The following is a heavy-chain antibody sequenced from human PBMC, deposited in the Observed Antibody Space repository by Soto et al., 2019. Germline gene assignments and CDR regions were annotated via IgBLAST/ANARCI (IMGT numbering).Heavy chain of an antibody. V-gene: IGHV4-31*03. CDR1: GGSISSGGYY. CDR2: IYYIGST. CDR3: ARSVFP. Sequence: QVQLQESGPGLVKPSQTLSLTCTVSGGSISSGGYYWNWIRQHPGKGLEWIGYIYYIGSTYCNPSLKSRVTISLDTSTNQFSLRLSSVTAADTAVYYCARSVFPWGQGTLVTVSS. J-gene: IGHJ5*02.